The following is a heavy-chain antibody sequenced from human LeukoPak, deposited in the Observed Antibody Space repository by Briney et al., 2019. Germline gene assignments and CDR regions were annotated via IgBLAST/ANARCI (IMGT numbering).Heavy chain of an antibody. CDR1: GLIFSNYW. CDR2: IKQGGSEK. V-gene: IGHV3-7*01. CDR3: ARGHTILAY. Sequence: PGGSLRLXCAASGLIFSNYWMSWFRQAPGKELEWVANIKQGGSEKYYVDSVKGRFTISRDNAKNSLYLQMDSLRAEDTAVYYCARGHTILAYWGQGTLVTVSS. J-gene: IGHJ4*02. D-gene: IGHD3-3*01.